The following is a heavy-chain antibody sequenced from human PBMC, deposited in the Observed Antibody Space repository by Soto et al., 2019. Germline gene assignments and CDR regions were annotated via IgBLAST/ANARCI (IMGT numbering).Heavy chain of an antibody. Sequence: PGGSLILSCAASGFTFISYAMSWVRQAPGKGLEWVSAISGSGGSTYYADSVKGRFTISRDNSKNTLYLHMNSLRAEDTAVYYCAKGGRESSGWYYLPIDYWGQGSLVTVSS. D-gene: IGHD6-13*01. CDR2: ISGSGGST. CDR3: AKGGRESSGWYYLPIDY. J-gene: IGHJ4*02. CDR1: GFTFISYA. V-gene: IGHV3-23*01.